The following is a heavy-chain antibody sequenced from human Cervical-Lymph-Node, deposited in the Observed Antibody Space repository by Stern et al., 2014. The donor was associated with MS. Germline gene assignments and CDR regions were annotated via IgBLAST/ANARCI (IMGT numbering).Heavy chain of an antibody. CDR1: GGSISNYF. CDR3: ARDRTTMGTDGLRYYYGMDV. V-gene: IGHV4-59*01. CDR2: IYYNGNT. Sequence: QLQLQESGPGLVKPSETLSLTCTVSGGSISNYFWSWIRQPPGQGLEWIGYIYYNGNTKYNPSLQSRVTISVATSKNQFSLNLRSMTAADTAVYYCARDRTTMGTDGLRYYYGMDVWGQGTTVTVSS. J-gene: IGHJ6*02. D-gene: IGHD4-11*01.